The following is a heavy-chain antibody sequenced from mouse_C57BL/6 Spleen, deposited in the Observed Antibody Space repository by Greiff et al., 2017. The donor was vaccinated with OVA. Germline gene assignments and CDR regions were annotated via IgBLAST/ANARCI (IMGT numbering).Heavy chain of an antibody. J-gene: IGHJ4*01. Sequence: QVQLKQSGAELVRPGTSVKMSCKASGYTFTNYWIGWAKQRPGHGLEWIGDIYPGGGYTNYNEKFKGKATLTADKSSSTAYMQFSSLTSEDSAIYYCARWEGGYYDYAMDYWGQGTSVTVSS. CDR1: GYTFTNYW. V-gene: IGHV1-63*01. D-gene: IGHD2-3*01. CDR3: ARWEGGYYDYAMDY. CDR2: IYPGGGYT.